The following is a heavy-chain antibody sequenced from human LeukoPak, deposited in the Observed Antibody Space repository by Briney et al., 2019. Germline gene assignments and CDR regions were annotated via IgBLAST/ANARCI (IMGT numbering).Heavy chain of an antibody. D-gene: IGHD5-24*01. CDR3: AGTPGDGYNINY. CDR1: GFTFSSYS. CDR2: ISSSSSYI. J-gene: IGHJ4*02. V-gene: IGHV3-21*01. Sequence: GGSLRLSCAASGFTFSSYSMNWVRQAPGKGLEWVSSISSSSSYIYYADSVKGRFTISRDNAKNSLYLQMNSLRAEDTAVYYCAGTPGDGYNINYWGQGTLVTVSS.